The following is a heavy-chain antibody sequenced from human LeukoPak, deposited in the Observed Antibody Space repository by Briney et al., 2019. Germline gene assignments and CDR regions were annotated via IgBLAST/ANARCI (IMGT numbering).Heavy chain of an antibody. V-gene: IGHV4-34*01. D-gene: IGHD1-20*01. Sequence: SETLSLTCAVYGGSFSGYYWSWIRQPPGKGLEWIGSIYYSGSTYYNPSLKSRVTISVDTSKNQFSLKLSSVTAADTAVYYCARQQGICETTSFDPWGQGTLVTVSS. CDR1: GGSFSGYY. CDR2: IYYSGST. J-gene: IGHJ5*02. CDR3: ARQQGICETTSFDP.